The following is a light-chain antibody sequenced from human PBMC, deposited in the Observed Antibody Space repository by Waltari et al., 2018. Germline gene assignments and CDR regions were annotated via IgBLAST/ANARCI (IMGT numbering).Light chain of an antibody. CDR2: WAS. CDR3: QQYYSNPRT. V-gene: IGKV4-1*01. Sequence: DIVMTQSPDSLGVSLGERATINCKSSQSVLYNSNNKNYLAWYQQKPGQPPKLLSYWASIRDSGVPDRFSGSGSGTDFTLTISSLQAEDVAVYYCQQYYSNPRTFGQGTKLDIK. CDR1: QSVLYNSNNKNY. J-gene: IGKJ2*01.